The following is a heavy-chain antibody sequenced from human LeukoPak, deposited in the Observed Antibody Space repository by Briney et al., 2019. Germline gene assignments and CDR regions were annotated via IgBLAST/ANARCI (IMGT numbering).Heavy chain of an antibody. J-gene: IGHJ3*01. CDR1: GFTFTTYW. V-gene: IGHV3-7*01. CDR2: IKQDGSEK. Sequence: GGSLRLSCAASGFTFTTYWMSWVRQAPGKGLEWVANIKQDGSEKYYVDSVKGRFTISRDNAKNSLYLQMNSLRAEDTAAYYCARDRYDILTGYNDAFDVWGQGTKVFVSS. CDR3: ARDRYDILTGYNDAFDV. D-gene: IGHD3-9*01.